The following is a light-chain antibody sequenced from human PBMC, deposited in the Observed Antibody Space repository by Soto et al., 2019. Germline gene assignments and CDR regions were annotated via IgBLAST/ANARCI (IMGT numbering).Light chain of an antibody. Sequence: DIVMTQSPDSLAVSLGERATINCKSSQSVLYSSNNKNYLAWYQQKPGQPPKLLIYWASTRESGVPDRFSGSASGTDFTLTISSLQAEDVAVYSGQQYYNTPYTFGPGTKLEIK. CDR1: QSVLYSSNNKNY. V-gene: IGKV4-1*01. CDR2: WAS. J-gene: IGKJ2*01. CDR3: QQYYNTPYT.